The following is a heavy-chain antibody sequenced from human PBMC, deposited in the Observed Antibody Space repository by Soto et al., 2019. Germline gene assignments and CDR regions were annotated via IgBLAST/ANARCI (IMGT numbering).Heavy chain of an antibody. CDR2: IDPSDSYT. V-gene: IGHV5-10-1*01. D-gene: IGHD6-19*01. J-gene: IGHJ3*02. Sequence: GESLKISCNGSGYSFTNYWISWVRQMPGKGLEWMGRIDPSDSYTNYSPSFQGHVTISADKSINTAYLQWGSLKASDTAMYFCASGGRYSSGWYDAFDIWGQGTMVTVSS. CDR1: GYSFTNYW. CDR3: ASGGRYSSGWYDAFDI.